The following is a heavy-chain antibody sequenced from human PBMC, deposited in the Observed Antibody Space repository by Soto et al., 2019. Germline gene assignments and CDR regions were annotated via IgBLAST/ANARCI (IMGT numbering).Heavy chain of an antibody. Sequence: QLQLQESGPGLVKPSETLSLTCTVSGGSISSSSYYWGWIRQPPGKGLEWIGSIYYSGSTYYNPSLKSRVTISVDTSKNQFSLKLSSVTAADTAVYYCARQTLYCGGDCYPGVHYWGQGTLVTVSS. CDR1: GGSISSSSYY. CDR3: ARQTLYCGGDCYPGVHY. D-gene: IGHD2-21*01. V-gene: IGHV4-39*01. J-gene: IGHJ4*02. CDR2: IYYSGST.